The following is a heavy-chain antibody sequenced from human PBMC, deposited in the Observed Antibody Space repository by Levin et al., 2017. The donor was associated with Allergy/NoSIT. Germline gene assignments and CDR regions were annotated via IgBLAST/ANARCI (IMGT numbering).Heavy chain of an antibody. CDR3: ARERRTGDSNGMDG. V-gene: IGHV1-2*02. J-gene: IGHJ6*02. D-gene: IGHD7-27*01. CDR1: GNTFTGYY. Sequence: GASVKVSCKASGNTFTGYYMHWVRQAPGQGLEWMGWINPNSGGTNYAQKFQGRVTMTRDTSISTVHMELSRLRSDDTAVYYCARERRTGDSNGMDGWGQGTTVTVSS. CDR2: INPNSGGT.